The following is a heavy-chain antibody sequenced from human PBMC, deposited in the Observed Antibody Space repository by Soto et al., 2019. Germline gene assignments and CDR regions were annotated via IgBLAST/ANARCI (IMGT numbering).Heavy chain of an antibody. J-gene: IGHJ3*02. CDR2: INPATGAA. V-gene: IGHV1-2*02. CDR1: GYPVTAYY. Sequence: QLHLVQSGAVVKKPGASVTVSCSASGYPVTAYYMHWVRQAPGRGLEWMGGINPATGAAKYTQPFQGRVTLTRDTSTCTVLMELSALTCEYAAVCSCARGRGVGVAGSAAFDMWGQGTVVTVSS. D-gene: IGHD3-3*01. CDR3: ARGRGVGVAGSAAFDM.